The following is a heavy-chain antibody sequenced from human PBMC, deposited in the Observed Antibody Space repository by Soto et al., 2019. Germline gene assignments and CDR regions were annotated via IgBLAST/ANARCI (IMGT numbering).Heavy chain of an antibody. Sequence: QVQLVQSGAEVKKPGSSVQVSCKASGGTFSRYAISWVRQAPGHGLEWMGGIIPICGTANYAQKFQGRVTITVDKSPSTAYMELSSLRSEDTAVSYCARAASIVGATGVDYWGQGTLVTVSS. CDR1: GGTFSRYA. J-gene: IGHJ4*02. CDR3: ARAASIVGATGVDY. CDR2: IIPICGTA. V-gene: IGHV1-69*06. D-gene: IGHD1-26*01.